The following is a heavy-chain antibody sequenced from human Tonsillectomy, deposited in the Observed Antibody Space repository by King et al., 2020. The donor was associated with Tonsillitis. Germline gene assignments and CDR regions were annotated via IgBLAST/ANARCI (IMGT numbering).Heavy chain of an antibody. CDR3: ARASFGESLSHFDY. D-gene: IGHD3-10*01. J-gene: IGHJ4*02. Sequence: VQLQESGPGLAKPSQTLSLTCTVSGGSISSGGYYWSWIRQHPGKGLEWIGYIYYSGCTYYHPSLKSRVTISVDPSKNQFSLQLSSWTAADTAVYYCARASFGESLSHFDYWGQGTLVTVSS. CDR1: GGSISSGGYY. V-gene: IGHV4-31*03. CDR2: IYYSGCT.